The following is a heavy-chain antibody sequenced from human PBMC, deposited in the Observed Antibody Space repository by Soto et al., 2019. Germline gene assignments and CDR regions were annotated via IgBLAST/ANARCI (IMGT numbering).Heavy chain of an antibody. CDR3: TVIKSRDQYSTSRYRFDP. Sequence: GPLWLTCAASGFSLSHAVKSWVGHAPAKGLEWVGRIKSRADGETKDYGAPVRGRFTISRDDSTNTLYLQMNSLKKEDTAIYYCTVIKSRDQYSTSRYRFDPWGRGTLVTVSS. CDR2: IKSRADGETK. V-gene: IGHV3-15*01. J-gene: IGHJ5*02. CDR1: GFSLSHAV. D-gene: IGHD6-6*01.